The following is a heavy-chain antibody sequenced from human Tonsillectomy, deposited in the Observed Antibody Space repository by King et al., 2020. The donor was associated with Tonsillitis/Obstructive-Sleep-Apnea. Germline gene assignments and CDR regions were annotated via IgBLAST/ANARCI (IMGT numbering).Heavy chain of an antibody. Sequence: DVQLVESGGGLIQPGGSLRLSCAASGFTVSSNYMSWVRQAPGKGLEWVSVIYSGGSTYYADSVKGRFTISRDNSKNTLYLQVNSLRAEDTAVYYCARGPTVDNDAFDIWGQGTMVTVS. CDR1: GFTVSSNY. D-gene: IGHD4-23*01. CDR2: IYSGGST. V-gene: IGHV3-53*01. CDR3: ARGPTVDNDAFDI. J-gene: IGHJ3*02.